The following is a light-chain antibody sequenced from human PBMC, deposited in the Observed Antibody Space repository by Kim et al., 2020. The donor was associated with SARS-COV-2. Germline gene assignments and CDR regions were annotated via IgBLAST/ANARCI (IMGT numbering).Light chain of an antibody. V-gene: IGKV1-33*01. CDR3: QQYDNLPFT. CDR1: QDISNY. Sequence: SASVGAGVTITCRANQDISNYLHWYQQKPGKAPKLLIYDASNLETGVPSRFSGSGSGTDFTFTITSLQPEDIATYYCQQYDNLPFTFGQGTKLEIK. J-gene: IGKJ2*01. CDR2: DAS.